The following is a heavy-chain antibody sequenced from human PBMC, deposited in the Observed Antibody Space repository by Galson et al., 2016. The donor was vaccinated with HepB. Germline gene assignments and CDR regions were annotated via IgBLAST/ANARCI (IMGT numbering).Heavy chain of an antibody. CDR1: GFTFSSYA. Sequence: SLRLSCAASGFTFSSYAMNWVRQAPGKGLEWVSHISGSGGSTYYADSVKGRFTISRDNSKNTLYLQINSLRAEDTAIYYCAKDESYSSSWYRPFYHYAMDVWGQGTTVTVSS. D-gene: IGHD6-13*01. CDR2: ISGSGGST. J-gene: IGHJ6*02. CDR3: AKDESYSSSWYRPFYHYAMDV. V-gene: IGHV3-23*01.